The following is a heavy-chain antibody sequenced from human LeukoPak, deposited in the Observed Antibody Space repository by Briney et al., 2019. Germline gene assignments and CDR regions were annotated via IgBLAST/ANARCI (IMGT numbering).Heavy chain of an antibody. V-gene: IGHV3-74*01. Sequence: GGSLRLSCAASGFTFSNYWMHWVRQAPGKGLVWVSRIQSDGSSTTYADSVKGRFTISRDNAENSLHLQMNSLRAEDTAVYYCAREFKSGYGMWAWGQGTLVTVSS. D-gene: IGHD5-18*01. J-gene: IGHJ5*02. CDR1: GFTFSNYW. CDR2: IQSDGSST. CDR3: AREFKSGYGMWA.